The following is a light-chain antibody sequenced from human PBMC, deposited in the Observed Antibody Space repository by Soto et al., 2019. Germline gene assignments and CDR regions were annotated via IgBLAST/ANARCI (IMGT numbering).Light chain of an antibody. CDR2: GAS. CDR3: QHRMNWPLT. V-gene: IGKV3D-20*02. Sequence: EIVLTQSPGTLSLSPGERATLSCRASQSVSSSYLAWYQQKPGQAPRLLIYGASSRATGIPDRFSGSGSGTDFTLTISSLQSEDSAVYYCQHRMNWPLTFGQGTRLEIK. J-gene: IGKJ5*01. CDR1: QSVSSSY.